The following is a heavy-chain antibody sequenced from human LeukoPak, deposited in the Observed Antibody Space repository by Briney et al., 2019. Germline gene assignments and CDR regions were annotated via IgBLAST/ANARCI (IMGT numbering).Heavy chain of an antibody. Sequence: PSETLSLTCTVSGGSVSRGGYHWSWIRQHPGKGLEWIGYIHYSGNTYYNPSLKRRVTISVDTSKNQFSLNLNSVTAADTAVYYCARVSGLSTAGATSGIDYWGQGTLVTVSS. V-gene: IGHV4-31*03. J-gene: IGHJ4*02. CDR3: ARVSGLSTAGATSGIDY. CDR2: IHYSGNT. CDR1: GGSVSRGGYH. D-gene: IGHD1-26*01.